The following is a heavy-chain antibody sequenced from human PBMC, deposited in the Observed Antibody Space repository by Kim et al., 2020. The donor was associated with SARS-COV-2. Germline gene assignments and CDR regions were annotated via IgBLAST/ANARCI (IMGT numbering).Heavy chain of an antibody. V-gene: IGHV3-48*01. D-gene: IGHD2-8*01. Sequence: GGSLRLSCAASGFTFSNYPMNWVRQAPGKGLEWVSYIGSGGRTMYYADSVKGRFTISRDNGKNSLYLQMNSLRGEDTAVYYCARVNPYGDPGDYWGQGTL. CDR2: IGSGGRTM. CDR1: GFTFSNYP. J-gene: IGHJ4*02. CDR3: ARVNPYGDPGDY.